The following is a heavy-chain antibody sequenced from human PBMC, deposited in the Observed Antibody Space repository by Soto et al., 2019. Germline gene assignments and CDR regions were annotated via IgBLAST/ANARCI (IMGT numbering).Heavy chain of an antibody. J-gene: IGHJ6*02. D-gene: IGHD3-10*01. CDR3: ASDMVLPNPGLDTRYYYGMDV. Sequence: EVKLVETGGGLIQPGGSLRLSCAASGITVSSNYMSWVRQAPGKGLEWVSVIYSGGSTYYADSVKGRFTISSDNSKNTLYLQMISLRSEDTALYYCASDMVLPNPGLDTRYYYGMDVWGHGTTVTVSS. CDR2: IYSGGST. CDR1: GITVSSNY. V-gene: IGHV3-53*02.